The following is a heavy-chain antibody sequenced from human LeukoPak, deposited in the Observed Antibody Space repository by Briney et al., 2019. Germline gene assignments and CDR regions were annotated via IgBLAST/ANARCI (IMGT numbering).Heavy chain of an antibody. Sequence: GRSLRLSCAASGFTFSSYGMHWVRQAPGKGLERVAVISYDGSNKYYADSVKGRFTISRDNSKNTLYLQMNSLRAEDTAVYYCAKDVAQLWFRGVNYFDYWGQGTLVTVSS. V-gene: IGHV3-30*18. J-gene: IGHJ4*02. CDR1: GFTFSSYG. CDR2: ISYDGSNK. CDR3: AKDVAQLWFRGVNYFDY. D-gene: IGHD5-18*01.